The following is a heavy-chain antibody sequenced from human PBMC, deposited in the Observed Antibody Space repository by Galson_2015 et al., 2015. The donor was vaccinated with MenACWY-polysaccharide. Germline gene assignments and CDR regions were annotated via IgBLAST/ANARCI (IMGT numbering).Heavy chain of an antibody. CDR1: GFSLPTSGEG. V-gene: IGHV2-5*02. CDR3: AYRRGRWLQFDY. D-gene: IGHD5-24*01. Sequence: PALVNPTQTLTLPCTFSGFSLPTSGEGVGWIRQPPGKALEWLALIYWDDDKRYSPPLKSRLTITKDTSKNQVVLTMTNMDSVDTATYYCAYRRGRWLQFDYWGQGTLVTVSS. J-gene: IGHJ4*02. CDR2: IYWDDDK.